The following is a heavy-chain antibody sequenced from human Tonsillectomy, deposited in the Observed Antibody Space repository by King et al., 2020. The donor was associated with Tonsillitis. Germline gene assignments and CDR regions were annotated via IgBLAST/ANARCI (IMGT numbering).Heavy chain of an antibody. Sequence: QLVQSGAEVKKPGESLRISCKGSGYSFTSYWISWVRQMPGKGLEWMGRIDPSDSYTYYSPSFQGHVTISADKSISTAYLRWSSLKASDSAMYYCAGADCGGTSCYFDFWGQGTLVTVSP. J-gene: IGHJ4*02. V-gene: IGHV5-10-1*03. CDR3: AGADCGGTSCYFDF. D-gene: IGHD2-2*01. CDR1: GYSFTSYW. CDR2: IDPSDSYT.